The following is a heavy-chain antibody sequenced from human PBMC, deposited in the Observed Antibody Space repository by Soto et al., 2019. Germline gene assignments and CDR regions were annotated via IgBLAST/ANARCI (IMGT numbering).Heavy chain of an antibody. CDR3: ATTSSSSWYWGWFDP. Sequence: QLQLQESGPGLVKPSETLSLTCTVSGGSISSSSYYWGWIRQPPGKGLEWIGSIYYSGSTYYNPSLKSRVTISVDTSKNQFSLKLSSVTAADTAVYYCATTSSSSWYWGWFDPWGQGTLVTVSS. CDR2: IYYSGST. CDR1: GGSISSSSYY. V-gene: IGHV4-39*01. D-gene: IGHD6-13*01. J-gene: IGHJ5*02.